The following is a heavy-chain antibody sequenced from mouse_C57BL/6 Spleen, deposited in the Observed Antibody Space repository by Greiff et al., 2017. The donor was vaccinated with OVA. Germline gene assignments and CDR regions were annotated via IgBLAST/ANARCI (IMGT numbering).Heavy chain of an antibody. CDR3: ARRGTTVVARAMDY. D-gene: IGHD1-1*01. V-gene: IGHV1-69*01. CDR1: GYTFTSYW. J-gene: IGHJ4*01. Sequence: QVQLKQPGAELVMPGASVKLSCKASGYTFTSYWMHWVQQRPGQGLEWIGEIDPSDSYTNYNQKFKGKSTLTVDKSSSTAYMQLSSLTSEDSAVYYCARRGTTVVARAMDYWGQGTSVTVSS. CDR2: IDPSDSYT.